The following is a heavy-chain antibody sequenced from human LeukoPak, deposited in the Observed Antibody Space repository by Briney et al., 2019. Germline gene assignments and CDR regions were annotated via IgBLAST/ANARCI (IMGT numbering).Heavy chain of an antibody. CDR2: ISGSGGNT. Sequence: PGGSLRLSCAASGFNFSNYAMSWVRQAPGKGLEWVSSISGSGGNTYYADSVKGRFTISRDYSKNTLYLQMNSLRAEDAAVYFCAKAPVTSCRGAYCYPFDSWGQGTLVTVSS. V-gene: IGHV3-23*01. CDR1: GFNFSNYA. D-gene: IGHD2-21*01. CDR3: AKAPVTSCRGAYCYPFDS. J-gene: IGHJ4*02.